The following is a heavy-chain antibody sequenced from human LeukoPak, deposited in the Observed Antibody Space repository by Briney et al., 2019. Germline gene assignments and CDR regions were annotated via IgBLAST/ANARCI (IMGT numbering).Heavy chain of an antibody. CDR3: AILRGYFDL. Sequence: ASVKVSRKASGYTFTGYHIHWVRQAPGQGLEWMGWINPNSGGTNYAQKFQGRVTMTRDTSISTAYMELSRLRSDDTAVYYCAILRGYFDLWGRGTLVTVSS. V-gene: IGHV1-2*02. CDR1: GYTFTGYH. J-gene: IGHJ2*01. CDR2: INPNSGGT.